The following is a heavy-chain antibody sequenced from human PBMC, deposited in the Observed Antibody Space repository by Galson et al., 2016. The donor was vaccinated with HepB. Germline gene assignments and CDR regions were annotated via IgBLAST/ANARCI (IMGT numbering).Heavy chain of an antibody. Sequence: QSGAEVTKPGASVKVSCKASGYTFTSYGLSWVRQAPGQGLEWMGWISGYNGNTKYEQKFQGRVTMTTDTSTSTVYMELRSLRSDDTAVYYCARDGYRRYYYYNGMDVWGQGTTVTVSS. V-gene: IGHV1-18*04. J-gene: IGHJ6*02. D-gene: IGHD3-16*02. CDR1: GYTFTSYG. CDR3: ARDGYRRYYYYNGMDV. CDR2: ISGYNGNT.